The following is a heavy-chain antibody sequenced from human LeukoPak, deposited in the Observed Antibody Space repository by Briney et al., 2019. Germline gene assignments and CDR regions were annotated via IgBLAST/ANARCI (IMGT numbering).Heavy chain of an antibody. CDR2: IYYSGST. CDR1: GGSISSGGYY. D-gene: IGHD1-26*01. J-gene: IGHJ5*02. CDR3: ARGALGGPYSLSAP. V-gene: IGHV4-31*03. Sequence: SETLSLTCTVSGGSISSGGYYWSWIRQHPGKGLEWIGYIYYSGSTYYNPSLKSRVTISVDTSKNQFSLKLSSVTAADTAVYYWARGALGGPYSLSAPGGQEPRVPVS.